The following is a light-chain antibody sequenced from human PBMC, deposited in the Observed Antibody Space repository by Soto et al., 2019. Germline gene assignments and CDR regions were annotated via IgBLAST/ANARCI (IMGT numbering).Light chain of an antibody. Sequence: QSVLTQPPSVSAAPGQKVTISCSGSSSNIGNNYVSWYQQLPGTAPKLLIYDNNNRPSGIPDRFSSSKSGTSATLGITGLQTGDEADYYCGTWDDSLSAGVFGGGTKLTVL. V-gene: IGLV1-51*01. CDR2: DNN. J-gene: IGLJ2*01. CDR1: SSNIGNNY. CDR3: GTWDDSLSAGV.